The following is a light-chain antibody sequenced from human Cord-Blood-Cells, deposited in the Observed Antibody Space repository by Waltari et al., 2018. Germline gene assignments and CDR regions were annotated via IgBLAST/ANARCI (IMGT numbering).Light chain of an antibody. CDR2: DAS. CDR3: QQYNSYWT. CDR1: QSISSW. J-gene: IGKJ1*01. Sequence: DIQMTQSPSTLSASVGDRVTITCRASQSISSWLAWYQQKPGKAPKLLIYDASILESGVPSRFSGSGSGTEVTLTISSLQPDDFATYYCQQYNSYWTFGQGTKVEIK. V-gene: IGKV1-5*01.